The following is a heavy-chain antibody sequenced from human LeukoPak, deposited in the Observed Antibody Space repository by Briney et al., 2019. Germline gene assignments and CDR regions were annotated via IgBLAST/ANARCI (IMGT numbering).Heavy chain of an antibody. CDR3: ARGVPLYSSASKYYFDY. CDR1: GYTFTSYA. J-gene: IGHJ4*02. D-gene: IGHD6-25*01. Sequence: ASVKVSCKASGYTFTSYAMHRVRQAPGQRLEWMGWINAGNGNTKYSQKFQGRVTITRDTSASTAYMELSSLRSEDTAVYYCARGVPLYSSASKYYFDYWGQGTLVTVSS. CDR2: INAGNGNT. V-gene: IGHV1-3*01.